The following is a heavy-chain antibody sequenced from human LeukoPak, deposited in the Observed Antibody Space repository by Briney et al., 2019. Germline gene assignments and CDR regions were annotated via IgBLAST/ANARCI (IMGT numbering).Heavy chain of an antibody. D-gene: IGHD6-19*01. CDR3: AKRDNSGWRTFDY. Sequence: PGGSLRLSCAASGFTFSSYAMGWVRQAPGQGLEWVSSMSGSGGTTHHADSVKGRFTISRDNSQNTLYLQMNSPRAEDTAIYYCAKRDNSGWRTFDYWGQGTLVTVSS. CDR1: GFTFSSYA. J-gene: IGHJ4*02. V-gene: IGHV3-23*01. CDR2: MSGSGGTT.